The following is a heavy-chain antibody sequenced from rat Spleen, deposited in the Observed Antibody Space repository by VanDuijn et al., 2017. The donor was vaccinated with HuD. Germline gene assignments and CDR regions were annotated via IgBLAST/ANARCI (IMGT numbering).Heavy chain of an antibody. CDR2: IIYDGSRT. V-gene: IGHV5S10*01. CDR1: GFTFSDYN. Sequence: EVQLVESGGGLVQPGRSLKLSCAASGFTFSDYNMAWVRQAPKKGLEWVATIIYDGSRTYYRDSVKGRFTISRDNTKSTLSLQVDSLRSEDTATYYCAREAGIPFHYFDYWGRGVMVTVSS. D-gene: IGHD1-4*01. J-gene: IGHJ2*01. CDR3: AREAGIPFHYFDY.